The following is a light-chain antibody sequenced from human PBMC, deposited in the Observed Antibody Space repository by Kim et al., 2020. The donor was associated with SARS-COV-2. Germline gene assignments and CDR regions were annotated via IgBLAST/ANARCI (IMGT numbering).Light chain of an antibody. V-gene: IGKV1-5*03. CDR1: QNVHSY. CDR2: KTS. Sequence: DIQMTQSPSTLSASVGDRVTITCRASQNVHSYLAWYQQKPGKAPQLLIYKTSVLQAGVPSRFSGSGSGTEFTLTISSLQPDDFATYYCQQYDGYRTFGQGTKLEI. J-gene: IGKJ2*01. CDR3: QQYDGYRT.